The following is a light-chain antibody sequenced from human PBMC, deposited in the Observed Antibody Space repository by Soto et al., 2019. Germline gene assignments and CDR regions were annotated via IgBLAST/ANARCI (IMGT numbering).Light chain of an antibody. CDR1: QTIDNY. Sequence: DMQMTQSPSSLSASVGDRVTITCRPSQTIDNYLNWYQHKPGKAPKLLIYGASTLQSGVSSRFTGSASGTDFTLTIDNLQAEDFATYYCQQTYPLPFAFGQGTKLEI. J-gene: IGKJ2*01. CDR2: GAS. V-gene: IGKV1-39*01. CDR3: QQTYPLPFA.